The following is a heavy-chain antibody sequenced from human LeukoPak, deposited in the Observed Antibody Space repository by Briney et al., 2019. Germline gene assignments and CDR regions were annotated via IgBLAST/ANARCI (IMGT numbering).Heavy chain of an antibody. J-gene: IGHJ4*02. V-gene: IGHV3-33*01. CDR3: ARQIAYYYDSSGYYTTDY. Sequence: PGGSLRLSCAASGFTFSSYGMHWVRQAPGKGLEWVAIIYYDGSDKYYADSVKGRSTISRDNSKDTLYLQMNSLRAEDTAVYYCARQIAYYYDSSGYYTTDYWGQGTLVTVSS. CDR2: IYYDGSDK. CDR1: GFTFSSYG. D-gene: IGHD3-22*01.